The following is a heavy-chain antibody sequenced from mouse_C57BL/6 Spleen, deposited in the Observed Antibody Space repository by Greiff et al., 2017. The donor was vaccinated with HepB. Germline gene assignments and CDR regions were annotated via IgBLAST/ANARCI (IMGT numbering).Heavy chain of an antibody. Sequence: VQLQQPGAELVKPGASVKLSCKASGYTFTSYWMQWVKQRPGQGLEWIGEIDPSDSYTNYNQKFKGKATLTVDTSPSTAYMQLSSLTSEDSAVHYCARGRSFAYWGQGTLVTVSA. CDR2: IDPSDSYT. CDR1: GYTFTSYW. V-gene: IGHV1-50*01. J-gene: IGHJ3*01. CDR3: ARGRSFAY.